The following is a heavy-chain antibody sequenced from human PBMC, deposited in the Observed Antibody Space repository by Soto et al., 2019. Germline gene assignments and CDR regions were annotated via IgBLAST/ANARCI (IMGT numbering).Heavy chain of an antibody. J-gene: IGHJ5*01. CDR2: ISSIRSTI. Sequence: GGSLRLSCAASGFTFSSYSMNWVRQAPGKGLEWVSYISSIRSTIYYADSVKGRFTISRDNAKNSLYLQMNSLRAEDTAVYYCARDCPGSSTTCYGNEWFDSWGQGTLVTVSS. D-gene: IGHD2-2*01. CDR1: GFTFSSYS. V-gene: IGHV3-48*01. CDR3: ARDCPGSSTTCYGNEWFDS.